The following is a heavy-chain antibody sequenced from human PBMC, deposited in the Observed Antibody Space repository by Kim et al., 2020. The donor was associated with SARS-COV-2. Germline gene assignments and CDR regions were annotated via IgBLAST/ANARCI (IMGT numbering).Heavy chain of an antibody. CDR2: ISYDGSNK. CDR3: AKDFYGSGTFDY. Sequence: GGSLRLSCAASGFTFSSYGMHWVRQAPGKGLEWVAVISYDGSNKYYADSVKGRFTISRDNSKNTLYLQMNSLRAEDTAVYYCAKDFYGSGTFDYWGQGTLVTVYS. CDR1: GFTFSSYG. V-gene: IGHV3-30*18. D-gene: IGHD3-10*01. J-gene: IGHJ4*02.